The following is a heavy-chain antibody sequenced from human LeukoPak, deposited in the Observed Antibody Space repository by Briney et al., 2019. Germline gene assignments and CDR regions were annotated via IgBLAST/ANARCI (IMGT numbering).Heavy chain of an antibody. Sequence: GGSLRLSCAASGFTFSDFAMSWVRQAPGKGLEWVANIKQDGSKKSYVDSVKGRFTISRGNAKNSLYLQMNSLRAEDTAIYYCTRVGYIDEGIDYWGQGTLVTVSS. D-gene: IGHD5-24*01. CDR2: IKQDGSKK. J-gene: IGHJ4*02. CDR1: GFTFSDFA. V-gene: IGHV3-7*04. CDR3: TRVGYIDEGIDY.